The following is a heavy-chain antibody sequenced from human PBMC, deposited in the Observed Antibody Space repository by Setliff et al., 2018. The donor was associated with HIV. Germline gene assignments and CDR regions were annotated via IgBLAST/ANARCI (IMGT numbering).Heavy chain of an antibody. CDR1: GYTFTSYA. CDR2: INADNGNT. D-gene: IGHD3-16*01. Sequence: ASVKVSCKASGYTFTSYALHWVRQAPGQRLEWMGWINADNGNTKYSQDFQGRVTMTSDVTISTAYMELNTLTSDDTAVYFCARGGRVVWWYSDLWGRGTLVTVSS. V-gene: IGHV1-3*01. CDR3: ARGGRVVWWYSDL. J-gene: IGHJ2*01.